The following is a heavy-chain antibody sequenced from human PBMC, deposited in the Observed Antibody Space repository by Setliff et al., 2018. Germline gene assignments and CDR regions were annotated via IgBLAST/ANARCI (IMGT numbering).Heavy chain of an antibody. J-gene: IGHJ4*02. Sequence: SETLSLTCAVSGGSVSSGSYYWSWIRQPPGKGLECIGNIHYSGNTNYNPSLKSRVTISIDTSKNQFSLKLSSVTAAATAVYYCAGGEGCNDGICLYQFDFWGQGTLVTVSS. CDR3: AGGEGCNDGICLYQFDF. D-gene: IGHD2-2*01. CDR2: IHYSGNT. CDR1: GGSVSSGSYY. V-gene: IGHV4-61*01.